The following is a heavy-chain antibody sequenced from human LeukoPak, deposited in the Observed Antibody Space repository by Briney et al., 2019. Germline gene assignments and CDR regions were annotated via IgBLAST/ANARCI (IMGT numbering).Heavy chain of an antibody. Sequence: PSETLSLTCAVSGGSISSSNWWSWVRQPPGKGLEWIGEIYHSGSTSYNPSLKSRVTISVDKSKNQFSLKLSSVTAADTAVYYCARRGYYDILTGPYDDAFDIWGQGTMVTVSS. CDR1: GGSISSSNW. V-gene: IGHV4-4*02. J-gene: IGHJ3*02. D-gene: IGHD3-9*01. CDR3: ARRGYYDILTGPYDDAFDI. CDR2: IYHSGST.